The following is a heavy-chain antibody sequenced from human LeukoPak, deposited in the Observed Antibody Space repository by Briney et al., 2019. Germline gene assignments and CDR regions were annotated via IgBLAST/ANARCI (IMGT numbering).Heavy chain of an antibody. CDR1: GFTFRDAA. CDR3: AKDMELAS. D-gene: IGHD1-26*01. Sequence: GGPLRLFCAASGFTFRDAAMTWVRQSPGKGVEWVSLISSSGANAYYADSVKGRFTISRDNSKNTLYLQMNNLRGEDTAEYYCAKDMELASWGQGTLVTVSS. J-gene: IGHJ5*02. CDR2: ISSSGANA. V-gene: IGHV3-23*01.